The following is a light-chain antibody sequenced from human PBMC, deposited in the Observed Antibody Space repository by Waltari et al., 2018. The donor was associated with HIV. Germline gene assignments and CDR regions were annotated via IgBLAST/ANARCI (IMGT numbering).Light chain of an antibody. V-gene: IGLV3-10*01. Sequence: SYELTQPPSVSVSPGQTARITCSGDALPKTYAYWYQQKSGQAPVLVIYEDSKRPSGIAERFSGSSSGTVATLTISGAQVEDEADYYCYSTDSSDWVFGGGTKLTVL. CDR2: EDS. J-gene: IGLJ3*02. CDR3: YSTDSSDWV. CDR1: ALPKTY.